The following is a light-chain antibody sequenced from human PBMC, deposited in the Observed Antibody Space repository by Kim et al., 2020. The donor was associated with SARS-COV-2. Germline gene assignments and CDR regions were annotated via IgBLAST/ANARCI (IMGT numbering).Light chain of an antibody. CDR3: QQYGDSQYT. J-gene: IGKJ2*01. CDR2: GAS. Sequence: EIVLTQSPGTLSLSPGERATLSCRASQSIRSTYLAWYQQKPGQAPRLLIYGASSRATGIPDRFSGSGSETDFTLTISRLEPEDFAVYYCQQYGDSQYTFGQGTKLEI. V-gene: IGKV3-20*01. CDR1: QSIRSTY.